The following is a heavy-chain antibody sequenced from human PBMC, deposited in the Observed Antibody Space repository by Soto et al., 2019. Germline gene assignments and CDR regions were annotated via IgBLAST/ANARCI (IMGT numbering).Heavy chain of an antibody. CDR2: IYSIGST. V-gene: IGHV4-39*01. D-gene: IGHD6-25*01. J-gene: IGHJ6*02. CDR1: GGSISSSSY. Sequence: QLQLQESGPGLVKPSETLSLTCTVSGGSISSSSYWGWIRQPPGKGLEWIGSIYSIGSTYYNPSLKSRVTIPVDTSKTQFSLKLSSVTAADTAVYYCRRSSGYSTDVWGQGTTVTVSS. CDR3: RRSSGYSTDV.